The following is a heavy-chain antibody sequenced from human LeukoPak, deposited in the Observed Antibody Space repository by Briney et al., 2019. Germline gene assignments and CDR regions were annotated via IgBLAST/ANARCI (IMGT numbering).Heavy chain of an antibody. CDR1: GYSFSSFW. CDR2: IYPGDSDT. CDR3: ARGRYSRGWFDY. Sequence: GESLKISCKGSGYSFSSFWIGWVRQMPGKGLEWMGIIYPGDSDTRYSPSFQGQVTISADKSITTAYLQWSSLKASHTAMYYCARGRYSRGWFDYWGQGTLVTVSS. J-gene: IGHJ4*02. V-gene: IGHV5-51*01. D-gene: IGHD6-19*01.